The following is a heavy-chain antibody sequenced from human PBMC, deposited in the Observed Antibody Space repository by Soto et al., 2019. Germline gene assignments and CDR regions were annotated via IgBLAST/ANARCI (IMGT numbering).Heavy chain of an antibody. Sequence: KPGGSLRLSCVTSGFTFSRNTMNWVRQAPGKGLEWVASITSSGSYVYYADSVKGRFSASRDNAKNSLSLQMDSLRPDDTAIYFCVKDEGIEAMDVWGQGALVTVSS. CDR2: ITSSGSYV. V-gene: IGHV3-21*01. CDR1: GFTFSRNT. J-gene: IGHJ4*02. D-gene: IGHD2-8*01. CDR3: VKDEGIEAMDV.